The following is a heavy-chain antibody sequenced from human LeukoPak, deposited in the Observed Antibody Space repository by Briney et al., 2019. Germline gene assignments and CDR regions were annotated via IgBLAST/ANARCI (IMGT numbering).Heavy chain of an antibody. Sequence: SVKVSCKASGGTFSNYAVTWVRQAPAQGLEWMGGIIPILGTANYAQKFQDRVTLTADESTSTAYMELSSLRSEDTAMYYCARGNSRWSTPTSSYYYRMDVWGQGTTVTVSS. V-gene: IGHV1-69*13. CDR2: IIPILGTA. CDR1: GGTFSNYA. D-gene: IGHD4-23*01. J-gene: IGHJ6*02. CDR3: ARGNSRWSTPTSSYYYRMDV.